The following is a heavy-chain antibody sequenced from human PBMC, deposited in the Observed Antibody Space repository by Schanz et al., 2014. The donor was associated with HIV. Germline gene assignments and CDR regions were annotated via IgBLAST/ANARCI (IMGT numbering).Heavy chain of an antibody. CDR1: GYTFISYG. D-gene: IGHD5-12*01. Sequence: QVQLVQSGAEVKNPGASVKVSCKTSGYTFISYGISWVRQAPGQGLEWMGWISAYNGNTNYAQKFQGRLTMTTDTSTSTAYMDLRSLRSDDTAVYYCARGAAEMATMTPWRYWGQGTLVTVSS. CDR3: ARGAAEMATMTPWRY. J-gene: IGHJ4*02. CDR2: ISAYNGNT. V-gene: IGHV1-18*01.